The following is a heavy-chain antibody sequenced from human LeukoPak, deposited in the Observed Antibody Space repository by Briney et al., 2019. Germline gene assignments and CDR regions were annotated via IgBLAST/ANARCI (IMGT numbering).Heavy chain of an antibody. V-gene: IGHV4-59*08. CDR2: IFHTGSA. CDR3: ATYGGNAGAHYFGY. D-gene: IGHD2-15*01. J-gene: IGHJ4*02. CDR1: GGSITSNY. Sequence: SETLSLTCTVSGGSITSNYWSWIRQPPGRGLEWVAYIFHTGSANYNPSLKSRITISVDTSKNQISLKVRSVTAADTAVYYCATYGGNAGAHYFGYWGQGTLVAVSS.